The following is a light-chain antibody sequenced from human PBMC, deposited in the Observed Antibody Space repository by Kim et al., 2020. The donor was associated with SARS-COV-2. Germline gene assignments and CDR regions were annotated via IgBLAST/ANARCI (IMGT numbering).Light chain of an antibody. J-gene: IGKJ2*03. Sequence: SVSIGDRATLSCRASQSVRSNLAWYQQKPGQAPRLLIYGASTRATGIPARFSGSGSGTEFSVTISSLQSEDFAVYYCQQYANWPYGFGQGTKLEI. CDR2: GAS. CDR3: QQYANWPYG. CDR1: QSVRSN. V-gene: IGKV3-15*01.